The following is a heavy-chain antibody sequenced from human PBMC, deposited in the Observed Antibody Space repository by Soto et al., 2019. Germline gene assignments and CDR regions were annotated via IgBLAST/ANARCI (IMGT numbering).Heavy chain of an antibody. J-gene: IGHJ6*02. Sequence: PVGSLRLSCAASGFTVNSHAMSWVRQAPGKGLEWVASISGSGDGTYYGDSVKGRFTISRDSSSRTLYLQMNNLRGEDTAVYFCTKSRRGILMVYGFGGMDVWGQGTTVTVSS. CDR1: GFTVNSHA. D-gene: IGHD2-8*01. CDR2: ISGSGDGT. CDR3: TKSRRGILMVYGFGGMDV. V-gene: IGHV3-23*01.